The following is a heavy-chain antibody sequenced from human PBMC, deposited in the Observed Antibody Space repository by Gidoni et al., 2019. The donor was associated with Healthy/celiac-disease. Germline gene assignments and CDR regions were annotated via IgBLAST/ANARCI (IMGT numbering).Heavy chain of an antibody. V-gene: IGHV3-48*03. Sequence: EVQLVESGVGLVPPGGSLILSCAASGCTFSSYEMNWVRQAPGKGLEWVSYISSSGSTIYYADSVKGRFTISRDNAKNSLYLQMNSLRAEDTAVYYCASGSYYGYFQHWGQGTLVTVSS. CDR1: GCTFSSYE. CDR3: ASGSYYGYFQH. J-gene: IGHJ1*01. CDR2: ISSSGSTI. D-gene: IGHD1-26*01.